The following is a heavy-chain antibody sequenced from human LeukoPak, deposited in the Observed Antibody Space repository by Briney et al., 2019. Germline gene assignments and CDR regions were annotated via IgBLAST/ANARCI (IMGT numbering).Heavy chain of an antibody. V-gene: IGHV1-69*02. D-gene: IGHD1-26*01. CDR1: GGTFSSYT. Sequence: SVKGSCKASGGTFSSYTISWVRQAPGQGLEWMGRIIPILGIANYAQKFQGRVTITADKSTSTAYMELSSLRSEDTAVYYCARAGGSYQPFDYWGQGTLVTVSS. CDR3: ARAGGSYQPFDY. CDR2: IIPILGIA. J-gene: IGHJ4*02.